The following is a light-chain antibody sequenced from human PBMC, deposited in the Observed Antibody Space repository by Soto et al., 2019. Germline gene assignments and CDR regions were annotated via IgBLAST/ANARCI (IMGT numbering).Light chain of an antibody. V-gene: IGKV1-9*01. J-gene: IGKJ4*01. Sequence: DTQLTQSPSFLSASLGDRVTIACRASQDVSRSVGWYQQKPGTAPKLLISAASTLNSGVPSRFSGSGSGTDFTLTISSLQPEDFATYYCQQLWTYPLTFGGGTKVDIK. CDR3: QQLWTYPLT. CDR1: QDVSRS. CDR2: AAS.